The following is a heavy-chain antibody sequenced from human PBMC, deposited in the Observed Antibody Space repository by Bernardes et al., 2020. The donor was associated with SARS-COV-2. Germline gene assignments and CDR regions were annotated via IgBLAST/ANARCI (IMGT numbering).Heavy chain of an antibody. CDR2: ISGSGGST. Sequence: VSLRLSCAASGFTFSSYAMSWVRQAPGKGLEWVSAISGSGGSTYYADSVKGRFTISRDNSKNTLYLQMNSLRAEDTAVYYCAKVHRWYYDSSGSVDYWGQGTLVTVSS. CDR1: GFTFSSYA. V-gene: IGHV3-23*01. D-gene: IGHD3-22*01. CDR3: AKVHRWYYDSSGSVDY. J-gene: IGHJ4*02.